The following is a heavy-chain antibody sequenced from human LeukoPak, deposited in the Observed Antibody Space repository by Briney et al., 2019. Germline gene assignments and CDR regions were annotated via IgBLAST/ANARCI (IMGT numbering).Heavy chain of an antibody. D-gene: IGHD5-18*01. J-gene: IGHJ4*02. V-gene: IGHV1-2*06. CDR2: INPNSGGT. CDR3: ARERNVDTAMVSEFDY. Sequence: ASVKVSCKASGGTFSSYAISWLRQAPEQGLEWMGRINPNSGGTNYAQKFQGRVTMNRDTSISTAYMELSRLRSDDTAVYYCARERNVDTAMVSEFDYWGQGTLVTVSS. CDR1: GGTFSSYA.